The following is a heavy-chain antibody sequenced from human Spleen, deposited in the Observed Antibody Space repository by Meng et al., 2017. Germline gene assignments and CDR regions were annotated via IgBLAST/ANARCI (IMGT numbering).Heavy chain of an antibody. D-gene: IGHD6-19*01. CDR2: IYHCGTT. J-gene: IGHJ4*02. CDR1: GGSISSTKW. V-gene: IGHV4-4*02. CDR3: ASYNSGWPQFDS. Sequence: QGQRQEPGPGLVKPSQTLALTCTVSGGSISSTKWWNWGRQTAGKGLEWIGEIYHCGTTIYNPSLKSRVTMSVDESKNQFSLKLTSVTAADTAVYYCASYNSGWPQFDSWRQGTLVTVSS.